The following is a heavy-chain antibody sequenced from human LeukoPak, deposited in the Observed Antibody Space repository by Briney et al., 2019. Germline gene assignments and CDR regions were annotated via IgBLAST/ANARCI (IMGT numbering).Heavy chain of an antibody. CDR2: ISVSSRRA. D-gene: IGHD3-3*01. CDR1: GFTFNRYA. J-gene: IGHJ4*02. CDR3: ASDFWSGYYTPMGVNY. Sequence: GGSLRLSCAASGFTFNRYAMSWVRQTPGKGLEWVALISVSSRRAHYADSVQGRSTISRDNAKNTLYLQMNSLRAEDTAVYYCASDFWSGYYTPMGVNYWGQGTLVTVSS. V-gene: IGHV3-23*01.